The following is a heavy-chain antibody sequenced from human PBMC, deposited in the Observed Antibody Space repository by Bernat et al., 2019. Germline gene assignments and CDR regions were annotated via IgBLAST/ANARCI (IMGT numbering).Heavy chain of an antibody. Sequence: EVQLVESGGGLIQPGGSLRLSCAASGFTVSNDYMSWVRQAPGKGLEWVSIIYSAGNTYYADSVKGRFTISRDNSKNTVYLQMNSLRVEDTAVYYCARTAAGIGNYFDYWGQGTLVTVSS. CDR3: ARTAAGIGNYFDY. D-gene: IGHD6-13*01. J-gene: IGHJ4*02. V-gene: IGHV3-53*01. CDR2: IYSAGNT. CDR1: GFTVSNDY.